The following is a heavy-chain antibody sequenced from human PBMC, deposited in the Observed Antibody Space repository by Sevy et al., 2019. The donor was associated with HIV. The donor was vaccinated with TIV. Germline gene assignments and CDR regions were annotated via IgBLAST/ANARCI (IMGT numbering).Heavy chain of an antibody. CDR2: INPNSGGT. V-gene: IGHV1-2*06. CDR1: GYTFTGYY. J-gene: IGHJ6*02. D-gene: IGHD6-25*01. Sequence: ASVKVSCKASGYTFTGYYMHWVRQAPGQGLEWMGRINPNSGGTNYAQKFQGRVTMTRDTSISTAYMELSRLRSDDTAVYYCARGGRLPSPKNHYYYYYGMDVWGQGTTVTVSS. CDR3: ARGGRLPSPKNHYYYYYGMDV.